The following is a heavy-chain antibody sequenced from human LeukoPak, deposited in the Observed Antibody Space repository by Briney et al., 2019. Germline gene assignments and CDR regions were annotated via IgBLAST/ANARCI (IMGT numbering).Heavy chain of an antibody. CDR2: IKHDGSQK. D-gene: IGHD2-8*01. J-gene: IGHJ4*02. CDR3: ARDCTNGVCYGTDFDY. CDR1: GFTFSNYW. V-gene: IGHV3-7*01. Sequence: GGSLRLSCATSGFTFSNYWMSWVRQAPGKGLEWVANIKHDGSQKYYLDSVKGRFTISRDNAKNSLYLQMNSLRAEDTAVYYCARDCTNGVCYGTDFDYWGQGTLVTVSS.